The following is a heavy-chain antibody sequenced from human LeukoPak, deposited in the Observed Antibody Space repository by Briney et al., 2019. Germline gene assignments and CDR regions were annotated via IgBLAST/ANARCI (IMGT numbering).Heavy chain of an antibody. CDR2: INPSSGGT. D-gene: IGHD6-6*01. Sequence: ASVKVSCKASGYTFTGYFLHWVRQAPGQGLEWLGCINPSSGGTTYAQNVQGRVTMTRDTSISTGYMELSNLRSDDTAIYYCARDSPSRSNWGQGTLVTVSS. J-gene: IGHJ4*02. CDR1: GYTFTGYF. V-gene: IGHV1-2*02. CDR3: ARDSPSRSN.